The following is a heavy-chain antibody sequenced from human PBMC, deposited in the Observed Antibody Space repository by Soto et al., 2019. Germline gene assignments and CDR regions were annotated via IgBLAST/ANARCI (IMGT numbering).Heavy chain of an antibody. CDR1: GFTFSNYA. CDR3: ATLNSFGSDY. Sequence: AGGSLRLSCAASGFTFSNYAMSWVRQAPGKGLEWVSGIGGRATSAYYADSVKGRFAISRDNAYNTLFLQLNSLRAEDTAVYYCATLNSFGSDYWGRGTLVTVSS. J-gene: IGHJ4*02. D-gene: IGHD5-18*01. CDR2: IGGRATSA. V-gene: IGHV3-23*01.